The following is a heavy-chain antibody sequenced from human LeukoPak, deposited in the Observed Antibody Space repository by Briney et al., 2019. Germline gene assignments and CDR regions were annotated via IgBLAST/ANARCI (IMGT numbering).Heavy chain of an antibody. Sequence: PGGSLRLSCAASGFTFSSYWMSWVRQAPGKGLEWVATIKQDGTEKDYVDSLKGRFTISRDNSKNVLYLRMNSLTAEDTAIYYCAKDRPNFHENSGHYYRRDGDSWGQGTLVTVSS. CDR1: GFTFSSYW. V-gene: IGHV3-7*03. CDR2: IKQDGTEK. D-gene: IGHD3-22*01. CDR3: AKDRPNFHENSGHYYRRDGDS. J-gene: IGHJ5*01.